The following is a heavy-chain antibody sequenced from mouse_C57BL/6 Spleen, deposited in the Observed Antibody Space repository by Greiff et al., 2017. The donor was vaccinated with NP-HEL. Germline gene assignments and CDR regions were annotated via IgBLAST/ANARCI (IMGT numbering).Heavy chain of an antibody. CDR3: ARARITTVVDWYFDV. Sequence: DVHLVESEGGLVQPGSSMKLSCTASGFTFSDYYMAWVRQVPEKGLEWVANINYDGSSTYYLDSLKSRFIISRDNAKNILYLQMSSLKSEDTATYYCARARITTVVDWYFDVWGTGTTVTVSS. CDR2: INYDGSST. V-gene: IGHV5-16*01. J-gene: IGHJ1*03. CDR1: GFTFSDYY. D-gene: IGHD1-1*01.